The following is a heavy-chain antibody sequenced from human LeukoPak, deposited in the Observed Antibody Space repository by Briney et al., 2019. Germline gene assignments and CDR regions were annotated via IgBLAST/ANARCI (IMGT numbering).Heavy chain of an antibody. V-gene: IGHV1-2*02. CDR2: INPNSGGT. CDR1: GYTFTGYY. J-gene: IGHJ5*02. CDR3: ARELTMVRGVPTVNWFDP. D-gene: IGHD3-10*01. Sequence: GASVKVSCEASGYTFTGYYKHWVRQAPGQGLEWMGWINPNSGGTNYAQKFQGRVTMTRDTSISTAYMELSRLRSDDTAVYYCARELTMVRGVPTVNWFDPWGQGTLVTVSS.